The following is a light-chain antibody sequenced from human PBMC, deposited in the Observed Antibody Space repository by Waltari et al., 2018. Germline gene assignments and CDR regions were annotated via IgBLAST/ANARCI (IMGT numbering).Light chain of an antibody. CDR1: HDVRSY. J-gene: IGKJ1*01. V-gene: IGKV1-39*01. CDR2: SAS. CDR3: QQSFTLWT. Sequence: DIQMTQSPSSLSASVGDTVTITCRASHDVRSYLNWYQQKPGKAPKLLIYSASTLQNGVPSRFSGSGSGTRFTLTSTSLQPDDVAIYHCQQSFTLWTFGQGTKVEIK.